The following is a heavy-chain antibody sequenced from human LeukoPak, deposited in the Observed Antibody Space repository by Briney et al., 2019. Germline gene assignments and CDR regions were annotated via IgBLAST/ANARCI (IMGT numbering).Heavy chain of an antibody. Sequence: SETLSLTCTVFGGSISSYYWSWIRQPPGKGLEWIGYLYYRGSTTYNPSLKSRVTISIDTSKNQFSLKLSSVTAADTAVYYCARDLRVGGSGGWSAFDVWGQGTMVTVSS. CDR3: ARDLRVGGSGGWSAFDV. CDR2: LYYRGST. J-gene: IGHJ3*01. V-gene: IGHV4-59*01. CDR1: GGSISSYY. D-gene: IGHD6-19*01.